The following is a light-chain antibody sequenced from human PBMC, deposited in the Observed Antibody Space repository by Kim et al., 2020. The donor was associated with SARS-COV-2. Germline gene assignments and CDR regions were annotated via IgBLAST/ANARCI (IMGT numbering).Light chain of an antibody. CDR1: QDIANA. J-gene: IGKJ1*01. V-gene: IGKV1-27*01. Sequence: ASIGDRVTFTCRASQDIANALAWYQQKPGKVPQVLSYAAATFQSGVPSRFSGSGSGTEFTLTIGSLQTEDVATYYCQKYNSAPWTFGPGTKVDIK. CDR3: QKYNSAPWT. CDR2: AAA.